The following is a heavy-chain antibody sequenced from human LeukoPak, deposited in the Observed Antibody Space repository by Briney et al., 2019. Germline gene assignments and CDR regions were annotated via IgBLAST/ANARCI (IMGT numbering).Heavy chain of an antibody. CDR1: GFTSSSYA. V-gene: IGHV3-23*01. D-gene: IGHD3-3*01. CDR3: AKDAGITIFGVVPPDY. Sequence: GGSLRLSCAASGFTSSSYAMSWVRQAPGKGLGWVSAISGSGGSTYYAASVRGRFTSSRDNSQNTLYLQMNRLTSADTAVYCCAKDAGITIFGVVPPDYWGQGTLVTVSS. CDR2: ISGSGGST. J-gene: IGHJ4*02.